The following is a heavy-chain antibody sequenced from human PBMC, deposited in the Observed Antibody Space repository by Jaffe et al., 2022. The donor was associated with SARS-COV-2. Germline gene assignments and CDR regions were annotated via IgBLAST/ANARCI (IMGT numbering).Heavy chain of an antibody. Sequence: EVQLLESGGGLVQPGGSLRLSCTASGFTFSSYAMTWVRQAPGKGLEWVSAISGSGGTTFYADSVKGRFTISRDNSKNTLYVQLSSLRAEDTAVYYCARGSSSGWYVGCGYWGQGTLVTVSS. D-gene: IGHD6-19*01. V-gene: IGHV3-23*01. J-gene: IGHJ4*02. CDR3: ARGSSSGWYVGCGY. CDR2: ISGSGGTT. CDR1: GFTFSSYA.